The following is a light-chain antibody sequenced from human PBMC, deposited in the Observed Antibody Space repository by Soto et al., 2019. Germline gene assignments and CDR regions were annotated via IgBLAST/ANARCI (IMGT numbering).Light chain of an antibody. CDR2: GNS. J-gene: IGLJ2*01. CDR3: QSSDSSLSGHVV. CDR1: SSNIGAGYD. Sequence: QSVLTQPPSVSGAPGQRVTISCTGSSSNIGAGYDVHWYQQLPGTAPKLLIYGNSNRPSGVPDRFSGSKSGTSASLAITGLQAEDEADYHCQSSDSSLSGHVVFGGGTKLTVL. V-gene: IGLV1-40*01.